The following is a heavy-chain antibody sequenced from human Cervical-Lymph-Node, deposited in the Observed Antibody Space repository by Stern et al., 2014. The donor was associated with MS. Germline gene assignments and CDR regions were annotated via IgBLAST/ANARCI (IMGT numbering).Heavy chain of an antibody. CDR1: GFTFTHAW. J-gene: IGHJ4*02. CDR3: TTAVTPSPFDY. Sequence: VQLVQSGGGLVKPGGSHRLSCAASGFTFTHAWMNWVRQAPGKGLEWVGRIKSKTDGGTTDFAAPVKGRFTISRDDSKNMLYLQLNSLKTEDTAVYYCTTAVTPSPFDYWGQGALVTVSS. D-gene: IGHD4-17*01. CDR2: IKSKTDGGTT. V-gene: IGHV3-15*01.